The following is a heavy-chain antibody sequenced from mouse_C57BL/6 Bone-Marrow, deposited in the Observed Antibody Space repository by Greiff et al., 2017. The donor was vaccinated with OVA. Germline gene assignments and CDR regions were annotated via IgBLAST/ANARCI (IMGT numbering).Heavy chain of an antibody. Sequence: QVQLQQSGAELVMPGASVKLSCKASGYTFTSYWMHWVKQRPGQGLEWIGEIDPSDSYTNYNQKFKGKSTLTVDKSSSTAYMQLSSLTSEDSAVYYCAITMVTRAYWGQGTLVTVSA. CDR2: IDPSDSYT. CDR1: GYTFTSYW. CDR3: AITMVTRAY. V-gene: IGHV1-69*01. D-gene: IGHD2-2*01. J-gene: IGHJ3*01.